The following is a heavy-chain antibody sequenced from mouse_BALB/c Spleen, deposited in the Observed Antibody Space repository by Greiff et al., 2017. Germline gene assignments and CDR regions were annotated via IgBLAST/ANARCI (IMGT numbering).Heavy chain of an antibody. J-gene: IGHJ3*01. D-gene: IGHD2-4*01. V-gene: IGHV5-17*02. Sequence: EVKLVESGGGLVQPGGSRKLSCAASGFTFSSFGMHWVRQAPEKGLEWVAYISSGSSTIYYADTVKGRFTISRDNPKNTLFLQMTSLRSEDTAMYYCAREGALYDYDVGWFAYWGQGTLVTVSA. CDR1: GFTFSSFG. CDR3: AREGALYDYDVGWFAY. CDR2: ISSGSSTI.